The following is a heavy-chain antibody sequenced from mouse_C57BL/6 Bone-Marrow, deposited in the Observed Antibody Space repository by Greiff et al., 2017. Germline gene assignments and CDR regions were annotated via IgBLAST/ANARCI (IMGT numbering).Heavy chain of an antibody. V-gene: IGHV1-55*01. J-gene: IGHJ2*01. CDR1: GYTFTSYW. CDR2: LYPGSGST. CDR3: ARDYYIDY. Sequence: VQLQQSGAELVRPGASVKMSCKASGYTFTSYWITWVKQRPGQGLEWIGDLYPGSGSTNYNEKFKSKATLTVDTSSSTAYMQLSSLTSEDSAVYYCARDYYIDYWGQGTTLTVSS.